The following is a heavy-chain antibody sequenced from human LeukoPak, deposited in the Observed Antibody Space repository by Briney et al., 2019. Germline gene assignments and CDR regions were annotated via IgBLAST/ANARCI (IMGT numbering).Heavy chain of an antibody. D-gene: IGHD3-22*01. Sequence: GGSLRLSCAASGFTFSSYAMSWVRQAPGKGLEWVSAISGSGGSTYYADSVKGRFTISRDNSKNTLYLQMNSLRAEDTAVYYRAKDGTPTYYYDSSGYAWYYWGQGTLVTVSS. J-gene: IGHJ4*02. CDR2: ISGSGGST. V-gene: IGHV3-23*01. CDR1: GFTFSSYA. CDR3: AKDGTPTYYYDSSGYAWYY.